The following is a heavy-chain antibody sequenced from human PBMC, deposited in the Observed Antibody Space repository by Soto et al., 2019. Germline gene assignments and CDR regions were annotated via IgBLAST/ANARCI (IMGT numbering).Heavy chain of an antibody. Sequence: EVQLLESGGGLVQPGGSLRLSCAASGFAFHTHALSWVRQAPGKGLEWVSGISASGVTTYYADSVKGRFTISRDNSKNPVNLQMNSLRAEDTAFYYCAKDRTPPLSLSPSSQAIKNLLVGQCFDSWGQGTLVTVSS. CDR1: GFAFHTHA. CDR3: AKDRTPPLSLSPSSQAIKNLLVGQCFDS. D-gene: IGHD2-8*02. V-gene: IGHV3-23*01. CDR2: ISASGVTT. J-gene: IGHJ4*02.